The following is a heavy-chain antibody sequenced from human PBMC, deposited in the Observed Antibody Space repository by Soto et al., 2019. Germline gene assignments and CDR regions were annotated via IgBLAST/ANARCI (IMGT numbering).Heavy chain of an antibody. D-gene: IGHD3-10*02. J-gene: IGHJ4*02. V-gene: IGHV3-21*01. CDR2: ISSSSYI. CDR1: GFTFSSYS. Sequence: PGGSLRLSCAASGFTFSSYSMNWVRQAPGKGLEWVSSISSSSYIYYADSVKGRFTISRDNAKNSLYLQMNSLRAEDTAVYYCARYPSLYYVRFDYWGQGTLVTVSS. CDR3: ARYPSLYYVRFDY.